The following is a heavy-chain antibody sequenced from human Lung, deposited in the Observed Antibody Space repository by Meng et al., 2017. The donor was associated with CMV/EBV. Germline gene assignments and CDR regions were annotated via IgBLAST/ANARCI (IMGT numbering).Heavy chain of an antibody. CDR3: ANDAFDI. Sequence: GESLKISCAASGFTFSSYSMNWVRQAPGKGLEWVSYISTSSSTKYYADSVKGRFTISRDNAKNSLYLQMNSLRAEDTAVYYCANDAFDIWGQGTMVTVS. J-gene: IGHJ3*02. CDR1: GFTFSSYS. CDR2: ISTSSSTK. V-gene: IGHV3-48*04.